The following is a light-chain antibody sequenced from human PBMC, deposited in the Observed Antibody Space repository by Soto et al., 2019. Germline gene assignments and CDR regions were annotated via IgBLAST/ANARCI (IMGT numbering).Light chain of an antibody. CDR2: EVT. V-gene: IGLV2-8*01. Sequence: QSALTQPPSASGSPGQSVTISCTGTSSDVGAYKYVSWYQQYPGKAPKLMIYEVTKRPSGVPDRFSGSKSANTASLPVSGLLAEDEADYYCTSYVGNDIWVFGGGTKLTVL. J-gene: IGLJ3*02. CDR3: TSYVGNDIWV. CDR1: SSDVGAYKY.